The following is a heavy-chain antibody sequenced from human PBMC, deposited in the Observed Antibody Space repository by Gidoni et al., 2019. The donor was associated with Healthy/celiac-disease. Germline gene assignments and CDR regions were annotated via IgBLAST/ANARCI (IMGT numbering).Heavy chain of an antibody. CDR1: GFPFSTLS. V-gene: IGHV3-21*01. CDR2: ISSSSSYI. Sequence: EVQLVESGGGLVKPGGSLRLSCTASGFPFSTLSMNWVRQAPGKGLEWVSSISSSSSYIYYADSVKGRFTISRDNAKNSLYLQMNSLRAEDTAVYYCARAPRSYYVGDQGFDPWGQGTLVTVSS. CDR3: ARAPRSYYVGDQGFDP. D-gene: IGHD1-26*01. J-gene: IGHJ5*02.